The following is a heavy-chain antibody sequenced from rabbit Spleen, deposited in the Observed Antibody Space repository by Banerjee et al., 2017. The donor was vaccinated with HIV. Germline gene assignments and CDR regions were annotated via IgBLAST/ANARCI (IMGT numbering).Heavy chain of an antibody. V-gene: IGHV1S45*01. D-gene: IGHD6-1*01. CDR3: ARDSIYANFFSVAYALDL. CDR1: GFSFSSSYT. Sequence: QEQLVESGGGLVQPEGSLTLTCTASGFSFSSSYTMCWVRQAPGKGLELIACIYSASSDNIWYASWAKGRFTISKTSSTTVTLQMTSLTAADTATYFCARDSIYANFFSVAYALDLWGQGTLVTVS. J-gene: IGHJ4*01. CDR2: IYSASSDNI.